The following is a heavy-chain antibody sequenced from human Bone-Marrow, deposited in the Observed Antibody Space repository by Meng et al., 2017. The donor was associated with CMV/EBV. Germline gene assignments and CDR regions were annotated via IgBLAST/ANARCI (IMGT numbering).Heavy chain of an antibody. D-gene: IGHD1-26*01. CDR1: GFTFSDHY. J-gene: IGHJ4*02. CDR2: TRNKANSYTT. V-gene: IGHV3-72*01. CDR3: ARDGSGGLGY. Sequence: GSLRLSCAASGFTFSDHYMDWVRQAPGKGLEWVGRTRNKANSYTTEYAASVKGRFTISRDDSKNSLYLQMNSLKTEDTAVYYCARDGSGGLGYWGQGTLVTVSS.